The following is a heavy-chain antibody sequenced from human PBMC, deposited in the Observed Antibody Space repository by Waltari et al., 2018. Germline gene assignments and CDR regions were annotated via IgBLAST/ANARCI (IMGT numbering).Heavy chain of an antibody. D-gene: IGHD3-3*01. CDR2: MNPNSGNT. V-gene: IGHV1-8*01. CDR1: GYTFTSYD. J-gene: IGHJ4*02. CDR3: ARVELRSDFWSGVKYYFDY. Sequence: QVQLVQSGAEVKKPGASVKVSCKASGYTFTSYDINWVRQAPGQGLEWMGWMNPNSGNTGYAQKFQGRVTMTRNTSISTAYMELSSLRSEDTAVYYCARVELRSDFWSGVKYYFDYWGQGTLVTVSS.